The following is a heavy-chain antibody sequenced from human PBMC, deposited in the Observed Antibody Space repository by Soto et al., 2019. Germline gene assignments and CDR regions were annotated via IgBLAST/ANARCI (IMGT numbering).Heavy chain of an antibody. J-gene: IGHJ5*02. V-gene: IGHV4-31*03. CDR3: ARMYSSGSGWFHP. CDR2: FYSSGSI. Sequence: PSETLSLTCFVSGYSITADGYYWSWIRHHPGKGLEWIGSFYSSGSIIYNPSLRSRVSISGDTSSNQFSMSLTPVTAADTARYYCARMYSSGSGWFHPWGQGTLVTVSS. CDR1: GYSITADGYY. D-gene: IGHD6-19*01.